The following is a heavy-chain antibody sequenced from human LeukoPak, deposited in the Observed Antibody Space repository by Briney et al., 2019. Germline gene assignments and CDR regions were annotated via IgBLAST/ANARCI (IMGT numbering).Heavy chain of an antibody. V-gene: IGHV4-4*09. J-gene: IGHJ5*02. CDR2: IYTSGST. D-gene: IGHD6-6*01. Sequence: SETLSLTCTVSGGSISSYYWSWIRQPPGKGLEWIGYIYTSGSTNYNPSLKSRVTISVDTSKNRFSLKLSSVTAADTAVYYCARRRGIAARPVGHWFDPWGQGTLVTVSS. CDR3: ARRRGIAARPVGHWFDP. CDR1: GGSISSYY.